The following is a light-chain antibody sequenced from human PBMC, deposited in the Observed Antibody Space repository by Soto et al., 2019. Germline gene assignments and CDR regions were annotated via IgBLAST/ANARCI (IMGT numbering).Light chain of an antibody. CDR1: HAIALS. CDR2: AAS. V-gene: IGKV1-5*01. J-gene: IGKJ1*01. CDR3: QHYDTFSWT. Sequence: GDRVTITCWASHAIALSLAWFQQRPGKAPEVLIYAASGLVTGVPPTFSGSGSGTEFTLTISSVQPDDFATYFCQHYDTFSWTFGQGTKVEMK.